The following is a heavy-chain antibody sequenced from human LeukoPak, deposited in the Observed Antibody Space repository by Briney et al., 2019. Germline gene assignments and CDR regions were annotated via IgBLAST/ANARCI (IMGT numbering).Heavy chain of an antibody. V-gene: IGHV4-34*01. Sequence: SETLSLTCAVYGGSFSGYYWSWIRQPPGKGLEWIGEINHSGGTNYNPSLKSRVTISVDTSKNQFSLKLSSVTAADTAVYYCATGATLGILGYWGQGTLVTVSS. CDR3: ATGATLGILGY. CDR1: GGSFSGYY. J-gene: IGHJ4*02. CDR2: INHSGGT. D-gene: IGHD7-27*01.